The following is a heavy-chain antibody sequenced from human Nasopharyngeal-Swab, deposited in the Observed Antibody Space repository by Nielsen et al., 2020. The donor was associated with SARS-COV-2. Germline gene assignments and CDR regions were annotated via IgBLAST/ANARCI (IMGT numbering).Heavy chain of an antibody. J-gene: IGHJ4*02. V-gene: IGHV3-30*19. Sequence: GESLKISCAASGFTFSSYGMHWVRQAPGKGLEWVAVIWYDGSNKYYADSVKGRFTISRDNSKNTLYLQMNSLRGEDTAVYYCARGLTDYFDYWGQGTLVTVSS. CDR2: IWYDGSNK. CDR1: GFTFSSYG. CDR3: ARGLTDYFDY. D-gene: IGHD3-9*01.